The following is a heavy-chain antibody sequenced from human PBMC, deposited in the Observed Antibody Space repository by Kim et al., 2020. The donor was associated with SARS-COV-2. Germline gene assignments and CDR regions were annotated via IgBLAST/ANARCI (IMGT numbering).Heavy chain of an antibody. V-gene: IGHV3-53*01. D-gene: IGHD3-22*01. CDR3: ASSYPFYDSSGYHY. Sequence: ADSVKGRFTISRDNSKNTLYLQMNSLRAEDTAVYYCASSYPFYDSSGYHYWGQGTLVTVSS. J-gene: IGHJ4*02.